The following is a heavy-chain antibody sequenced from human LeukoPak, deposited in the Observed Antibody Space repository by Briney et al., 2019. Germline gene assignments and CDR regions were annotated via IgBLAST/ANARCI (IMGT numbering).Heavy chain of an antibody. CDR1: GYTFTGYY. J-gene: IGHJ5*02. V-gene: IGHV1-2*02. CDR3: AREGEWLVFGGWFDP. D-gene: IGHD6-19*01. CDR2: INPNSGGT. Sequence: ASVKVSCKASGYTFTGYYMHWVRQAPGLGLEWTGWINPNSGGTNYAQKFQGRVTMTRDTSISTAYMELSRLRSDDAAVYYCAREGEWLVFGGWFDPWGQGTLVTVSS.